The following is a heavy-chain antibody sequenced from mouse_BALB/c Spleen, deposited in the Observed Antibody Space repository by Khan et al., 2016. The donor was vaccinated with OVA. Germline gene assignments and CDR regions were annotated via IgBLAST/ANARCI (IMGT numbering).Heavy chain of an antibody. CDR1: GYTFTTYT. CDR2: IIPSNDYT. D-gene: IGHD2-14*01. V-gene: IGHV1-4*01. Sequence: VQLQQSGAELARPGASVKMSCKASGYTFTTYTIHWVKQRPGQGLEWIGYIIPSNDYTNYNQKFKDRATLTADKSSSTAHMQRSSLTSEDSAVYYCAREGAYYRSDGWFAYWGQGTLVTVSA. CDR3: AREGAYYRSDGWFAY. J-gene: IGHJ3*01.